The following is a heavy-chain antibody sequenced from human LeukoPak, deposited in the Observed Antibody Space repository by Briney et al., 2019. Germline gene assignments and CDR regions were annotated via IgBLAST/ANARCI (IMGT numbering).Heavy chain of an antibody. Sequence: SVKVSCKASGGTFSSYAISWVRQAPGQGLEWMGGIIPIFGTANCAQKFQGRVTITTDESTSTAYMELSSLRSEDTAVYYCAGSQPYYYDSSGYYGLWGQGTLVTVSS. V-gene: IGHV1-69*05. CDR3: AGSQPYYYDSSGYYGL. D-gene: IGHD3-22*01. CDR1: GGTFSSYA. J-gene: IGHJ4*02. CDR2: IIPIFGTA.